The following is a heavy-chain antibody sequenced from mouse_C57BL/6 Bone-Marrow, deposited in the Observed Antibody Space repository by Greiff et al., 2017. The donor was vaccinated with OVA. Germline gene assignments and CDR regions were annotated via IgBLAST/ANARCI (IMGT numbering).Heavy chain of an antibody. CDR1: GYTFTDYN. J-gene: IGHJ1*03. Sequence: VQLQQSGPELVKPGASVKIPCKASGYTFTDYNMDWVKQSHGKSLEWIGDINPNNGGTIYNQKFKGKATLTVDKSSSTAYMELRSLTSEDTAVYYCARRRGGYESWYFDVWGTGTTVTVSS. D-gene: IGHD2-2*01. V-gene: IGHV1-18*01. CDR2: INPNNGGT. CDR3: ARRRGGYESWYFDV.